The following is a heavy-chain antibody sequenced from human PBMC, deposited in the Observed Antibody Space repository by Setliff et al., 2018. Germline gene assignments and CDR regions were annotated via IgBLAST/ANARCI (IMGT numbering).Heavy chain of an antibody. V-gene: IGHV4-34*01. CDR1: GGSFSGYF. Sequence: PSETLSLTCAVYGGSFSGYFWSWFRQPPGRGLEWIGEINDRGSTHYNPSLKSRATISVATSKNQFSLKLTSVTAADTDLYYCARSPSSGAYWNPRPFYSDYWGQGTLVTVSS. CDR2: INDRGST. J-gene: IGHJ4*02. CDR3: ARSPSSGAYWNPRPFYSDY. D-gene: IGHD1-26*01.